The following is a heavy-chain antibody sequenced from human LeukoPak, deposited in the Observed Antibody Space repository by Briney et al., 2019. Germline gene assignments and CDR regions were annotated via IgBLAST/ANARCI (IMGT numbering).Heavy chain of an antibody. CDR1: GYTFTGYY. V-gene: IGHV1-2*02. J-gene: IGHJ5*02. CDR2: INPNSGGT. Sequence: ASVKVSYKASGYTFTGYYMHWVRQAPGQGLEWMGWINPNSGGTNYAQKFQGRVTMTRDTSISTAYMELSRLRSDDTAVYYCAREEGPVASFDPWGQGTLVTVSS. CDR3: AREEGPVASFDP.